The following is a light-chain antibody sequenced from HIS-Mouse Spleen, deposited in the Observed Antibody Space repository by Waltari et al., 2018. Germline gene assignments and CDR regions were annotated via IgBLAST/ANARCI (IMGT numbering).Light chain of an antibody. CDR1: QSVSSSY. Sequence: EIVLTQSPGTLSLSPGERATLSCRASQSVSSSYLAWYQQKPGQAPRLLIYGESSRATGIPDRFSGSGSGTDFTLTISRLEPEDFAVYYCQQYGSSPRTFGQGTKVEIK. CDR3: QQYGSSPRT. CDR2: GES. J-gene: IGKJ1*01. V-gene: IGKV3-20*01.